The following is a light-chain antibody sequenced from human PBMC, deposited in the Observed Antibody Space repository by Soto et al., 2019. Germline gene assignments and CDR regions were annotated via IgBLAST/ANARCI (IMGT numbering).Light chain of an antibody. CDR3: QQYYGLPPLT. V-gene: IGKV1-33*01. J-gene: IGKJ5*01. Sequence: DIQMTQSPSSLSASIGDRVTITCQASQNITNNLSWYQQKPGKATNLLIYHASKLAKGVTSRFSGCGSGTDFSFIITSLQREDIATYYCQQYYGLPPLTFGQGTRLEIK. CDR1: QNITNN. CDR2: HAS.